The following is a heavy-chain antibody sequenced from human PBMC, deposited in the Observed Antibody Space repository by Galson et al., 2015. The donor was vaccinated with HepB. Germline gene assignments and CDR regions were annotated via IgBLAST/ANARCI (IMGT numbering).Heavy chain of an antibody. J-gene: IGHJ4*02. CDR3: AKEVVSGSASSSIDY. D-gene: IGHD6-6*01. Sequence: SLRLSCAASGFTFSNYAMSWVRQVPGKGLEWVSAISGSDSSTNYADSVKGRFTISRDNSKNTLYLQMNSLRAEDTAVYYCAKEVVSGSASSSIDYWGQGTLVTVSS. CDR1: GFTFSNYA. CDR2: ISGSDSST. V-gene: IGHV3-23*01.